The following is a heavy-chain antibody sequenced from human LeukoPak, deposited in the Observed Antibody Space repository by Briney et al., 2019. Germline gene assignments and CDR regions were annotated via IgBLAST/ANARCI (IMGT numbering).Heavy chain of an antibody. J-gene: IGHJ4*02. D-gene: IGHD3-22*01. V-gene: IGHV3-23*01. CDR3: AKSVGQESGYDYHFDY. CDR1: GFTFSSYG. Sequence: GGSLRLSCAASGFTFSSYGMSWVRQAPGKGLEWVSAISGSGGSTYYADSVKGRFTVSRDNSKNTLYLQMIGLTTEDTAVYYCAKSVGQESGYDYHFDYWGQGALVTVSS. CDR2: ISGSGGST.